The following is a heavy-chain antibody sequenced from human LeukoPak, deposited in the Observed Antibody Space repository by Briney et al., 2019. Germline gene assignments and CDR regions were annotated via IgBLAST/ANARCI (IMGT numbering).Heavy chain of an antibody. Sequence: GASVKVSCKASGYTFTSYGISWVRQAPGQGLEWMGWISAYNGNTNYAQKFQGRVTITADESTSTAYMELSSLRSEDTAVYYCAICITMIVVTQYDYWGQGTLVTVSS. V-gene: IGHV1-18*01. J-gene: IGHJ4*02. CDR2: ISAYNGNT. D-gene: IGHD3-22*01. CDR1: GYTFTSYG. CDR3: AICITMIVVTQYDY.